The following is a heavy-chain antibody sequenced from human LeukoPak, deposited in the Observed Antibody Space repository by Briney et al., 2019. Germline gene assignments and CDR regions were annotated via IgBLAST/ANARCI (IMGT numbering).Heavy chain of an antibody. D-gene: IGHD6-13*01. J-gene: IGHJ6*03. CDR1: AASITTSS. CDR2: IQGNGST. CDR3: ARDMVSTWPYFYSYYYMDV. Sequence: SQTLSLTCPVSAASITTSSWNWIRQPAGKRLESLLRIQGNGSTNYNPSLKTRVTMSLDTSNSQFSLRLRSVAAAETGLYYCARDMVSTWPYFYSYYYMDVWGQGTTVAVS. V-gene: IGHV4-4*07.